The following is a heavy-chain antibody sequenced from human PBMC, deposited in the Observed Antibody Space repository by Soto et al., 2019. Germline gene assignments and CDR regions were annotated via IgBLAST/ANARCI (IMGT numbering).Heavy chain of an antibody. J-gene: IGHJ5*02. Sequence: QVQLRRWGAGLLKPSETLSLTCVVSGGSFTDYKWTWIRQSPEKGLGWIGEIRHNGDTDSKPSLRSRLTMSLDTSKNQFSLHLSSVTSADTAVYFCAGGPDYGDYDAWGQGTLVTVSS. V-gene: IGHV4-34*01. CDR2: IRHNGDT. CDR1: GGSFTDYK. D-gene: IGHD4-17*01. CDR3: AGGPDYGDYDA.